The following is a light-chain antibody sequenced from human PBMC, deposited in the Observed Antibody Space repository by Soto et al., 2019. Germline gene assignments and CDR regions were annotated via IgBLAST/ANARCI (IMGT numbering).Light chain of an antibody. Sequence: QSVLTQPASVSGSPGQSITISCTGTSNDVGGYNLVSWCQQHPGKAPKLMISEVNKRPSGVSNRFSGSKSANTASLTISGLQAEDEADYYCCSHVGGSSPQWVFGGGTKLTVL. J-gene: IGLJ3*02. CDR2: EVN. CDR1: SNDVGGYNL. V-gene: IGLV2-23*02. CDR3: CSHVGGSSPQWV.